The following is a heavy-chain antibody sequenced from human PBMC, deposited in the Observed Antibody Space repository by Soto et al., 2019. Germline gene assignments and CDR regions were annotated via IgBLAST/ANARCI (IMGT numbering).Heavy chain of an antibody. Sequence: QLQLQESGPGLVKPSETLSLTCTVSGGSIRSSSNYWGWIRQPPGKGLEWIGSIYYTGTTYHNPSLTSRVTISIDTSKNQFSLKLSSVTAADTAVYYCARRSGVNYFDYWGQGTLVTVSS. CDR2: IYYTGTT. CDR3: ARRSGVNYFDY. CDR1: GGSIRSSSNY. D-gene: IGHD2-8*01. J-gene: IGHJ4*02. V-gene: IGHV4-39*01.